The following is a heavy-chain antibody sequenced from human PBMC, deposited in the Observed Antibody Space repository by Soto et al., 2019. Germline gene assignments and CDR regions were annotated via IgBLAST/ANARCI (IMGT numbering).Heavy chain of an antibody. J-gene: IGHJ4*02. CDR1: GFSFSISP. CDR3: ARDPKTSGGQHWAFNYFDS. CDR2: ISYDGTNK. V-gene: IGHV3-30-3*01. Sequence: GGSLRLSCAASGFSFSISPMHWVRQAPGKGPEWVALISYDGTNKLYADSVKGRFTISRDNSKSTLYLQVDSLRPEDAAVYYCARDPKTSGGQHWAFNYFDSWGQGTLVTVSS. D-gene: IGHD7-27*01.